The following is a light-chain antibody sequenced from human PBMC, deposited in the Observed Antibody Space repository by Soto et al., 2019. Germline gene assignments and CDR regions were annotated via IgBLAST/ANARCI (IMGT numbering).Light chain of an antibody. J-gene: IGKJ2*01. V-gene: IGKV3D-20*01. Sequence: EIVLTQSPGTLSLSPGERATLSCGASQSVSFNYLAWYQQKVGLAPRLLIYDASRRATGTPDRFSGSGSGTGFTLTISRLEPEDFAVYVCQQYGSSPYTFGQGTNLEIK. CDR3: QQYGSSPYT. CDR2: DAS. CDR1: QSVSFNY.